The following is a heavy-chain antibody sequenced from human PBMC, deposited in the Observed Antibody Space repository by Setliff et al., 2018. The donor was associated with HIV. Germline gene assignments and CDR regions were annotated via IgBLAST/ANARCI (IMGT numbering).Heavy chain of an antibody. J-gene: IGHJ4*02. CDR1: GYSISSGYY. CDR2: IYHSGST. Sequence: PSETLFLTCAVSGYSISSGYYWGWIRQPPGKGLEWIGSIYHSGSTYYNPSLKSRVTISVDTSKNQFSLKVRSVSAADTAVYYCARDPPGYGDSNDYWGQGMLVTVSS. V-gene: IGHV4-38-2*02. D-gene: IGHD4-17*01. CDR3: ARDPPGYGDSNDY.